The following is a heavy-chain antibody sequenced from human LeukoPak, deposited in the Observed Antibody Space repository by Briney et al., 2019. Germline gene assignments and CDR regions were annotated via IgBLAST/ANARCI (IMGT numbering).Heavy chain of an antibody. J-gene: IGHJ4*02. CDR1: GFTLSSYW. CDR3: ARTGLGIYSFDY. D-gene: IGHD3/OR15-3a*01. V-gene: IGHV3-7*01. CDR2: IKQDGSEK. Sequence: GGSLRLSCAASGFTLSSYWMTWVRQAPGKGLEWVAYIKQDGSEKYYMDSVKGRFTISRDNAKNSLYLQMNSLRAEDTAVYYCARTGLGIYSFDYWGQGTRVTVSS.